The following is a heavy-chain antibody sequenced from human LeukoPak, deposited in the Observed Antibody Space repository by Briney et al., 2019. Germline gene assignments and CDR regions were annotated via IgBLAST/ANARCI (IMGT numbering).Heavy chain of an antibody. J-gene: IGHJ4*02. V-gene: IGHV3-23*03. Sequence: PGGSLRLSCAASGFTFSSYAMSWVRQAPGKGLEWVSVIYSDGSTFHADSVKGRFTISRDNSKNTLYLQMNSLRTEDTAVYYCATYYYDSSAHGYWGQGTLVTVSS. CDR1: GFTFSSYA. CDR3: ATYYYDSSAHGY. CDR2: IYSDGST. D-gene: IGHD3-22*01.